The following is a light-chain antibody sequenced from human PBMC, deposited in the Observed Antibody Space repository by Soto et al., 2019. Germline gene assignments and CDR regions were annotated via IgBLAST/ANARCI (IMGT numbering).Light chain of an antibody. CDR1: SSDVGDYNY. V-gene: IGLV2-14*01. Sequence: QSVLTQPAPVSGSPEHSITISCTGTSSDVGDYNYVSWYQQHRGEAPPLMIYDVSNRASGVSNRFSGSKSGNTASLTISGLQAEDEVEYYWSSYTTISTLDVFGTGTKVTVL. CDR2: DVS. J-gene: IGLJ1*01. CDR3: SSYTTISTLDV.